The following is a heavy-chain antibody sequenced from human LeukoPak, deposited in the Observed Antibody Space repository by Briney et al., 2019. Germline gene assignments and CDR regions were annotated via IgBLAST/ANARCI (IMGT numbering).Heavy chain of an antibody. J-gene: IGHJ6*03. Sequence: GGSLRLSCAASGFTFSSYAMSWVRQAPGKGLEWVAFIRFDGTNEYYADSVKGRFTISRDNSKNTLYLQMSGLRPEDTAVYYCAKVSYNGSGYYYYYMDVWGKGTTVAISS. D-gene: IGHD3-10*01. V-gene: IGHV3-30*02. CDR3: AKVSYNGSGYYYYYMDV. CDR2: IRFDGTNE. CDR1: GFTFSSYA.